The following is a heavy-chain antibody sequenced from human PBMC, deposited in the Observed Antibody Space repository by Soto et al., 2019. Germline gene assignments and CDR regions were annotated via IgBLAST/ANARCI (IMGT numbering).Heavy chain of an antibody. Sequence: QVQLQESGPGLVKPSQTLSLTCTVSGGSISSGGYYWSWIRQHPGKGLEWIGYIYYSGTTYYNPSLSSRVTISVDTSKNQFALKLSSVTAADTAVYYCAREFYYYDSSGYYYGTSQGYYFDYWGQGTLVTVSS. D-gene: IGHD3-22*01. CDR3: AREFYYYDSSGYYYGTSQGYYFDY. V-gene: IGHV4-31*03. J-gene: IGHJ4*02. CDR2: IYYSGTT. CDR1: GGSISSGGYY.